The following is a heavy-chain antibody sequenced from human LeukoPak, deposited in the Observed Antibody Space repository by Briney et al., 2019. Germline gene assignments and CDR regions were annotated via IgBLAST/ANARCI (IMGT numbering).Heavy chain of an antibody. J-gene: IGHJ5*02. CDR1: VVTLTGNI. CDR3: ARHLPNNSYDCIYP. V-gene: IGHV3-74*01. CDR2: INIDVSTT. Sequence: PGGSLRLSCVASVVTLTGNITRSGSQTPGKRLWWVSHINIDVSTTRYADSVEGRFTISKDTAKNKLYLQMNCVRDADTAVYFCARHLPNNSYDCIYPWGRGTLVTVSS. D-gene: IGHD5-12*01.